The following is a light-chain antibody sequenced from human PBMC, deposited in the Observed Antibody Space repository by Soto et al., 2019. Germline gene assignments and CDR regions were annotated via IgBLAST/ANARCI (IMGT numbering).Light chain of an antibody. CDR1: SSDFGGYNY. CDR2: DIN. J-gene: IGLJ2*01. V-gene: IGLV2-14*01. Sequence: QSALTQPASVSGSPGQSITISCTATSSDFGGYNYVSWYQQYPGKAPKLMIYDINNRPSGVSNRFSGSKSDNTASLTISGLQAEDEADYYCSSYTTTSTPVVFGGGTKLTVL. CDR3: SSYTTTSTPVV.